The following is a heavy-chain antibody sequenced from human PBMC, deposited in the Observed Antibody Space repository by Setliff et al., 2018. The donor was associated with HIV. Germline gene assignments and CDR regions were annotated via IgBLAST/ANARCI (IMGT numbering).Heavy chain of an antibody. CDR2: IDWDDDK. CDR1: GFSLSTSGLS. D-gene: IGHD6-19*01. V-gene: IGHV2-70*11. CDR3: ARAGPSSGYQY. Sequence: SGPTLVNPTQTLTLACTFSGFSLSTSGLSVGWIRQPPGKALEWLARIDWDDDKHYSTSLKTRLAISHDTSKNQVALTMTNVDPVDTATYFCARAGPSSGYQYWGQGTLVTVSS. J-gene: IGHJ4*02.